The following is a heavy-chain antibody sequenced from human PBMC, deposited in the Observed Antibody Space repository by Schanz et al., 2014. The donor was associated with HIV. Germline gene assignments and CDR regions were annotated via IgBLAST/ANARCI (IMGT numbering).Heavy chain of an antibody. CDR1: GFTLSGFW. D-gene: IGHD3-22*01. CDR2: VKQDGSDK. V-gene: IGHV3-7*01. J-gene: IGHJ4*02. CDR3: ARIHSSAYYFLDSGCFDY. Sequence: EQVVESGGCVVQPGRSLRLACAASGFTLSGFWMSWVRQAPGKGLEWVANVKQDGSDKYYVESVKGRSTISRDNAKNSLYLQINSLRADATAVYYCARIHSSAYYFLDSGCFDYWGQGTLVTVSS.